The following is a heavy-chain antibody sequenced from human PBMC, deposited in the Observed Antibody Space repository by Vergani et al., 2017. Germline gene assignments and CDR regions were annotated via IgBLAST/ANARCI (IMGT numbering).Heavy chain of an antibody. V-gene: IGHV4-30-2*01. CDR3: ARGPQSYGDSLNPFDY. CDR2: IYHSGST. D-gene: IGHD4-17*01. Sequence: QLQLQESGSGLVKPSQTLSLTCAVSGGSISSGDYSWSWIRQPPGKGLEWIGYIYHSGSTYYNPSLKSRVTISVDRSKNQFSLKLSSVTAADTAVYYCARGPQSYGDSLNPFDYWGQGTLVTVSS. CDR1: GGSISSGDYS. J-gene: IGHJ4*02.